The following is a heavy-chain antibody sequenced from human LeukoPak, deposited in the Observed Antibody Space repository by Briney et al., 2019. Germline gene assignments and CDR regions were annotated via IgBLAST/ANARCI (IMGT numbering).Heavy chain of an antibody. CDR2: IDPSDSET. D-gene: IGHD5-18*01. V-gene: IGHV5-51*01. J-gene: IGHJ4*02. CDR1: GYSFTSYW. Sequence: GESLKISCKASGYSFTSYWIGWVRQMPGKGLEWMGIIDPSDSETRYTPSFQGQVTISVDKSFTTADLQWNSLKASDTAMYYCARQTAMGRSGDYWGQGTLVTVSS. CDR3: ARQTAMGRSGDY.